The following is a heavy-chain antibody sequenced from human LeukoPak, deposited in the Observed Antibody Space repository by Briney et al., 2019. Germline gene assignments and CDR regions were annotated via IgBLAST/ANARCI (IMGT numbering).Heavy chain of an antibody. V-gene: IGHV3-48*01. CDR2: ISSSSSTI. J-gene: IGHJ6*03. D-gene: IGHD3-3*01. Sequence: GGSLRLSCAASGFTFSSYSMNWVRQAPGKGLEWVSYISSSSSTIYYADSVKGRFTISRDNAKNSLYLQMNSLGAEDTAVYYCATNPLSNYDFWSGLSYYYYYMDVWGKGTTVTISS. CDR1: GFTFSSYS. CDR3: ATNPLSNYDFWSGLSYYYYYMDV.